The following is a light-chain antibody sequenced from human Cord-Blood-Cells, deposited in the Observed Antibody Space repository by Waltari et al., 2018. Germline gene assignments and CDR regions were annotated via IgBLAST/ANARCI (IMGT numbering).Light chain of an antibody. J-gene: IGKJ3*01. V-gene: IGKV1-5*03. CDR2: KAS. CDR3: QQYNSYSPT. CDR1: QSISSW. Sequence: DIQMTQSPSTLSASVGDRVTITCRASQSISSWLAWYQQKPGKAPKLLIYKASSLESGVPSRFSGIGSGTEFTLTISSLQPDDFATYYCQQYNSYSPTFGPGTKVDIK.